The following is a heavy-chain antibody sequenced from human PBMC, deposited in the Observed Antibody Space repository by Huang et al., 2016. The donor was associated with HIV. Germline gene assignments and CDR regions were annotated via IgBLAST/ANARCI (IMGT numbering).Heavy chain of an antibody. D-gene: IGHD2-15*01. CDR2: FDPEEGET. V-gene: IGHV1-24*01. CDR3: ATSTPDVGAGVLRSAFDI. Sequence: QVQLVESGAELKKPGASVRVSCKVSGYTVSELSLHWVRQAPEKGLEGMGVFDPEEGETTYAQGLQGRVTMTEDTSTATAYMELSSLRPEDTAVYYCATSTPDVGAGVLRSAFDIWGQGTMVTVSS. J-gene: IGHJ3*02. CDR1: GYTVSELS.